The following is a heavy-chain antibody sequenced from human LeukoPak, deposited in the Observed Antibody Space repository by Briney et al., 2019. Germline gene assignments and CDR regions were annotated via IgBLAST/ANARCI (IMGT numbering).Heavy chain of an antibody. V-gene: IGHV3-33*01. CDR2: IWYDGSNK. J-gene: IGHJ6*02. CDR1: GFTFSSYG. D-gene: IGHD6-19*01. CDR3: ARGYSSGWYYYYGMDV. Sequence: GGSLRLSCAASGFTFSSYGMHWVRQAPGKGLEWVAVIWYDGSNKYYADSVKGRFTISRDNSKNTLYLQMNSLRAEDTAVYYCARGYSSGWYYYYGMDVWGQGTTVTVSS.